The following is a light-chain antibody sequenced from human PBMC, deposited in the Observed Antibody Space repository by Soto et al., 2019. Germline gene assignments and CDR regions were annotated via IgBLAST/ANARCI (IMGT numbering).Light chain of an antibody. CDR2: GGS. Sequence: EVVLTQSPDTLSLSPGEGATLSCRASESITSSHLAWYQQKIGQAPRLLIYGGSSRATGIPDKFSGSGSGTDFTLAISRLEPEDFAVYFCHCQQYGTSSPYTFGQGTKLEIK. V-gene: IGKV3-20*01. CDR1: ESITSSH. CDR3: QQYGTSSPYT. J-gene: IGKJ2*01.